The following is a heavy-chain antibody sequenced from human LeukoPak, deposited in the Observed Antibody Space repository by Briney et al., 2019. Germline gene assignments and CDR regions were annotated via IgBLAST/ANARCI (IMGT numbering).Heavy chain of an antibody. Sequence: APVKVSCKASGYTFTSYDINWVRQATGQGLEWMGWMNPNSGNTGYAQKFQGRVTMTRNTSISTAYMELSSLRSEDTAVYYCAREQITMVRGVIITTYYYYGMDVWGQGTTVTVSS. CDR3: AREQITMVRGVIITTYYYYGMDV. V-gene: IGHV1-8*01. J-gene: IGHJ6*02. D-gene: IGHD3-10*01. CDR1: GYTFTSYD. CDR2: MNPNSGNT.